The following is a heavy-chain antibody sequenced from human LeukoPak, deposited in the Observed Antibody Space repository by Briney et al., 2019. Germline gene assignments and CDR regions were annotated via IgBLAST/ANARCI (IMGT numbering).Heavy chain of an antibody. V-gene: IGHV6-1*01. CDR3: AKDEGEVGYYYYGMEV. Sequence: SQTLSLTCAISGDSVSTDSGAWNWIRQSPSRGLEWLGRTYYRSKWYYDYAVSVKSRITINPDTSKNQVSLHLNSVTPEDTAVYYCAKDEGEVGYYYYGMEVWGQGTTVTVSS. D-gene: IGHD1-26*01. CDR1: GDSVSTDSGA. CDR2: TYYRSKWYY. J-gene: IGHJ6*02.